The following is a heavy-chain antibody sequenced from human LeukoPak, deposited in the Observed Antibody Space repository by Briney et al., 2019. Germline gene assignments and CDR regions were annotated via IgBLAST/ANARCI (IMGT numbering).Heavy chain of an antibody. CDR3: AKTEEVFPYYDFWSGPPDAFDI. CDR2: ISGSGGST. V-gene: IGHV3-23*01. Sequence: GGSLRLSCAASGFTFSSYAMSWVRQAPGKGLEWASAISGSGGSTYYADSVKGRFTISRDNSKNTLYLQMNSLRAEDTAVYYCAKTEEVFPYYDFWSGPPDAFDIWGQGTMVTVSS. CDR1: GFTFSSYA. D-gene: IGHD3-3*01. J-gene: IGHJ3*02.